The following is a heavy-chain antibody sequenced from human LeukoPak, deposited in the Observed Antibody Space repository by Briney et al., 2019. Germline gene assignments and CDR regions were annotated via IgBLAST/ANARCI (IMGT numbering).Heavy chain of an antibody. D-gene: IGHD6-13*01. CDR2: ISSSSSYI. CDR1: GFTFSSYS. V-gene: IGHV3-21*01. J-gene: IGHJ4*02. Sequence: GGSLRLSCAASGFTFSSYSMNWVRQAPGKGLEWVSSISSSSSYIYYADSVKGRFTISRDNAKNSLYLQMNSLRAEDTAVYYCARDYSSSWDVFDYWGQGTLVTVSS. CDR3: ARDYSSSWDVFDY.